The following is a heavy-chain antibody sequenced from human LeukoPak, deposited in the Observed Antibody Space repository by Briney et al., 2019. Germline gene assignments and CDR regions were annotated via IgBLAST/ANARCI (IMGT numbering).Heavy chain of an antibody. V-gene: IGHV4-4*09. CDR3: ARHLNYDILTGYFDP. CDR2: NYTSGST. Sequence: SETLSLTCTVSGGSISSYYWSWIRQPPGKGLEWIGYNYTSGSTNYNPSLKSRVTISVDTSKNQFSLKLSSVTAADTAVYYCARHLNYDILTGYFDPWGQGTLVTVSS. D-gene: IGHD3-9*01. CDR1: GGSISSYY. J-gene: IGHJ5*02.